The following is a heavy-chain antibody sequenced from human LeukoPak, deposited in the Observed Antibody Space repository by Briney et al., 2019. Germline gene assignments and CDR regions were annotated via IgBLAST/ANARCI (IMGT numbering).Heavy chain of an antibody. CDR1: GYTFTGYY. D-gene: IGHD6-13*01. J-gene: IGHJ4*02. CDR2: INPNSGGT. CDR3: ARTKGGIAAAGTYSFFFAY. Sequence: ASVKVSCKASGYTFTGYYMHWVRQAPGQGLEWMGWINPNSGGTNYAQKFQGWVTMTRDTSISTAYMELSRLRSDDTAVYYCARTKGGIAAAGTYSFFFAYWGQGTLVTVSS. V-gene: IGHV1-2*04.